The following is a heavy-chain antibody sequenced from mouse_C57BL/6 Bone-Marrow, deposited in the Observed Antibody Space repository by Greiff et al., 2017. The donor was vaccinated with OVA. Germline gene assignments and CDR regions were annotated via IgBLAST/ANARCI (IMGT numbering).Heavy chain of an antibody. D-gene: IGHD3-2*02. CDR2: IRSKSNNYAT. Sequence: DVKLVESGGGLVQPKGSLKLSCAASGFSFNTYAMNWVRQTPGKGLEWVARIRSKSNNYATYYADSVKDRFTISRYDSESMLYMQRNILKTEDTAMYYCVLGSSGYWFAYWGQGTLVTVSA. V-gene: IGHV10-1*01. CDR3: VLGSSGYWFAY. J-gene: IGHJ3*01. CDR1: GFSFNTYA.